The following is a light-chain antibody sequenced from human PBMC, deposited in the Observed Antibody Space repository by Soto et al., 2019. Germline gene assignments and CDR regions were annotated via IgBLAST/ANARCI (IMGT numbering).Light chain of an antibody. Sequence: QSVLTQPASVSGSPGQSITISCTGTSSDVGGYNYVSWYQHHPGKAPKLMIYDVSNRPSGVSSRFSGSKSGNKASLTISGLAADDDADYYCSSYTSGSSRVFGGGTKLTVL. CDR1: SSDVGGYNY. CDR2: DVS. V-gene: IGLV2-14*03. J-gene: IGLJ2*01. CDR3: SSYTSGSSRV.